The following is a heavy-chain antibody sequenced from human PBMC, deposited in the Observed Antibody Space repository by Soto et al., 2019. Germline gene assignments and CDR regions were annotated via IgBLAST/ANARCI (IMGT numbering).Heavy chain of an antibody. J-gene: IGHJ6*02. CDR3: AKSGGSYPSGRYYYYGMDV. CDR1: GFTFNDYT. D-gene: IGHD1-26*01. V-gene: IGHV3-43*01. CDR2: ISWDGGST. Sequence: PGGSLRLSCAASGFTFNDYTMHWVRQAPGKGLEWVSLISWDGGSTYYADSVKGRFTISRDNSKNSLYLQMNSLRTEDTALYYCAKSGGSYPSGRYYYYGMDVWGQGTTVTVSS.